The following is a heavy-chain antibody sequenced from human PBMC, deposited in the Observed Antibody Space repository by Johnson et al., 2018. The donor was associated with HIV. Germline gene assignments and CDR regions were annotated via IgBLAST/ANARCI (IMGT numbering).Heavy chain of an antibody. CDR3: VKGIDSSSWYAFDI. V-gene: IGHV3-7*02. D-gene: IGHD6-13*01. CDR2: IKQDGSEK. Sequence: QLVESGGGLVQPGGSLRLSCAASGFTFSSYWMSWVRQAPGKGLEWVANIKQDGSEKYYVDSVKGRFTISRDNAKNSLYLQMNSLRAEDTAVYYCVKGIDSSSWYAFDIWGQGTMVTVSS. J-gene: IGHJ3*02. CDR1: GFTFSSYW.